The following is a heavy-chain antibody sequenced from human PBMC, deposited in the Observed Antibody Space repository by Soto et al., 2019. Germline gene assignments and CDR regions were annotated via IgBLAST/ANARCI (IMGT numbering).Heavy chain of an antibody. V-gene: IGHV4-31*03. Sequence: QVQLQESGPGLVKPSQTLSLTCTVSGGSISSGGSSWHWLRQHPGKGLEWIGYLYDSGSTYYNPSLKSRVTISVDTAKNQFALKLSSVTAADTAVYDSAREPLTWGQGTLVTVSS. CDR3: AREPLT. CDR1: GGSISSGGSS. CDR2: LYDSGST. J-gene: IGHJ4*02.